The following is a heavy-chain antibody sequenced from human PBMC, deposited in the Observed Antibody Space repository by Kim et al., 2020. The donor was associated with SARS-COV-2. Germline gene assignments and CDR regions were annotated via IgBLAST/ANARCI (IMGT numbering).Heavy chain of an antibody. Sequence: GGSLRLSCAASGFTFSSYWMSWVRQAPGKGLEWVANIKQDGSEKYYVDSVKGRFTISRDNAKNSLYLQMNSLRAEDTAVYYCARTFEYYDILTGYYETSYYYGMDVWGQGTTVTVSS. J-gene: IGHJ6*02. CDR2: IKQDGSEK. CDR1: GFTFSSYW. V-gene: IGHV3-7*01. D-gene: IGHD3-9*01. CDR3: ARTFEYYDILTGYYETSYYYGMDV.